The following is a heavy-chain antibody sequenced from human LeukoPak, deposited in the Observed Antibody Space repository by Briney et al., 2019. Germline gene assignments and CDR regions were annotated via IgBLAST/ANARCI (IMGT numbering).Heavy chain of an antibody. V-gene: IGHV4-34*01. Sequence: PSETLSLTCAVYGGSFSGYYWSWIRQPPGKGLEWIGSIYYSGSTYYNPSLKSRVTISVDTSKNQFSLKLSSVTAADTAVYYCARDSLPDHYYGSGSYMGIRDYWGQGTLVTVSS. CDR1: GGSFSGYY. J-gene: IGHJ4*02. D-gene: IGHD3-10*01. CDR3: ARDSLPDHYYGSGSYMGIRDY. CDR2: IYYSGST.